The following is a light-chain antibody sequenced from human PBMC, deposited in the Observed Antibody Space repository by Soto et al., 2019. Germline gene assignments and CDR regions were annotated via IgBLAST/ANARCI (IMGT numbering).Light chain of an antibody. Sequence: QSVLTQPPSVSGAPGQRVTISCTGSSSNIGAGYDVHWYQQLPGTAPKLLIYGNINRPSGVPDRFSGSKSGTSASLAITGLQADDEADYYCQSYDSSLSVVVFGGGTKVTVL. J-gene: IGLJ2*01. V-gene: IGLV1-40*01. CDR2: GNI. CDR3: QSYDSSLSVVV. CDR1: SSNIGAGYD.